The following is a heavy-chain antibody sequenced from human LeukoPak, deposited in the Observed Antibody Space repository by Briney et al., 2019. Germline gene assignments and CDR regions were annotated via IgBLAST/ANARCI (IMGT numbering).Heavy chain of an antibody. Sequence: PGGSLRLSCAASGFTFSSYSMNWVRQAPGKGLEWVSYISSSSSTIYYADSAKGRFTISRDNAKNSLYLQMNSLRAEDTAVYYCARTDFDSDYWGQGTLVTVSS. V-gene: IGHV3-48*01. D-gene: IGHD3-3*01. CDR1: GFTFSSYS. CDR2: ISSSSSTI. J-gene: IGHJ4*02. CDR3: ARTDFDSDY.